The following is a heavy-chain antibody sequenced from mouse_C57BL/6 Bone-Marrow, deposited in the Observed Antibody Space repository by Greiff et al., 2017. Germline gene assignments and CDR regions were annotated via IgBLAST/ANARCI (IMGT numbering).Heavy chain of an antibody. CDR2: IDPSDSET. D-gene: IGHD1-1*01. Sequence: VQLQQPGAELVRPGSSVKLSCKASGYTFTSYWMHWVKQRPIQGLEWIGNIDPSDSETHYNQKFKDKATLTVDKSSSTAYMQLSSLTSEDSAVYYCARISQYYGSSYEGFAYWGQGTLVTVSA. V-gene: IGHV1-52*01. CDR3: ARISQYYGSSYEGFAY. J-gene: IGHJ3*01. CDR1: GYTFTSYW.